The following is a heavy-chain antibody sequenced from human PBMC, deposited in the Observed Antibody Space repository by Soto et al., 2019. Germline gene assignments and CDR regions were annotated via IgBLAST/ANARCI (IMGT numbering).Heavy chain of an antibody. V-gene: IGHV4-61*01. J-gene: IGHJ4*02. Sequence: PSETLSLTCTVSGGSVGSGSYYWSWIRQPPGKGLEWIGYIYYSGSTNYNPSLKSRVTISVDTSKNQFSLKLSSVTAADTAVYYCARGRITGTNMGGYYFDYWGQGTLVTVSS. CDR3: ARGRITGTNMGGYYFDY. CDR2: IYYSGST. CDR1: GGSVGSGSYY. D-gene: IGHD1-20*01.